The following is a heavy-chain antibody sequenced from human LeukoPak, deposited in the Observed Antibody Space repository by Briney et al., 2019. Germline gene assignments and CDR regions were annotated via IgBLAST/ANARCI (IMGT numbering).Heavy chain of an antibody. CDR2: ISWNSGKI. V-gene: IGHV3-9*01. CDR1: GCSFDDYD. CDR3: ARDLKFWVAANMDV. Sequence: GGSLRLSCAASGCSFDDYDMHWVRQGPGKGLEWVSGISWNSGKIYYADSVKGRFTISRDNANSSLYLQMNSLRAEDTAVYYCARDLKFWVAANMDVWGKGTTVTVSS. D-gene: IGHD6-25*01. J-gene: IGHJ6*03.